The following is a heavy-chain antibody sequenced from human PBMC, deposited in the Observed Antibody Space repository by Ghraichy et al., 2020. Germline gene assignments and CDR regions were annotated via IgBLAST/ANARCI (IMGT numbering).Heavy chain of an antibody. Sequence: ASVKVSCKASGYTFTGYYMHWVRQAPGQGLEWMGWINPNSGGTNYAQKFQGRVTMTRDTSISTAYMELSRLRSDDTAVYYCARDRPLAFRSSWYDDYYYYGMDVWGQGTTVTVSS. V-gene: IGHV1-2*02. CDR1: GYTFTGYY. J-gene: IGHJ6*02. D-gene: IGHD6-13*01. CDR2: INPNSGGT. CDR3: ARDRPLAFRSSWYDDYYYYGMDV.